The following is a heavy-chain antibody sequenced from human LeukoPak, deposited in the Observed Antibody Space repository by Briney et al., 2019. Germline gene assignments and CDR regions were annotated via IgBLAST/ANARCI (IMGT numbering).Heavy chain of an antibody. CDR1: GFTFSSYW. CDR2: IRQLGNEK. Sequence: QPGGSLRLSCAASGFTFSSYWMSWVRQAPGKGLEWVANIRQLGNEKYYVDSVKGRFTISRDNAKNSLYPQMNSLRAEDTAVYYCTRDYWDYGDYFSDFWGPGTQVTVSS. D-gene: IGHD4-17*01. CDR3: TRDYWDYGDYFSDF. V-gene: IGHV3-7*01. J-gene: IGHJ4*02.